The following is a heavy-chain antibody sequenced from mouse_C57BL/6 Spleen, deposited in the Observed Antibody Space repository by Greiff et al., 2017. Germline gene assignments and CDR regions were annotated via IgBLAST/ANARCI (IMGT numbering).Heavy chain of an antibody. V-gene: IGHV1-80*01. CDR1: GYAFSSYW. CDR2: IYPGDGDT. J-gene: IGHJ4*01. D-gene: IGHD2-4*01. CDR3: ARFPYDYDYAMDY. Sequence: LEESGAELVKPGASVKISCKASGYAFSSYWMNWVKQRPGKGLEWIGQIYPGDGDTNYNGKFKGKATLTADKSSSTAYMQLSSLTSEDSAVYFCARFPYDYDYAMDYWGQGTSVTVSS.